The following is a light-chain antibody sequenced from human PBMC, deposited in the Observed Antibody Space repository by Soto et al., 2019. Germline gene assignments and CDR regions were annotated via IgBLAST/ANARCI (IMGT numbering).Light chain of an antibody. CDR1: SSNIGSRS. Sequence: QSVLTQPPSASGTPGQRVTISCSGSSSNIGSRSVNWYQQLPGTAPKLLIYNNSQRPSGVPDRFSGSKSGTSASLAISGLQSEDEADYYCAAWDDSLSCPVFGGGTKVTV. J-gene: IGLJ3*02. V-gene: IGLV1-44*01. CDR3: AAWDDSLSCPV. CDR2: NNS.